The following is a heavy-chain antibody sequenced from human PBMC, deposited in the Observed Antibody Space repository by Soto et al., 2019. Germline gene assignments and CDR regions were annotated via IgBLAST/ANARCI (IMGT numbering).Heavy chain of an antibody. Sequence: PGGSLRLSCAASGFTFSSYEMNWVRQAPGKGLEWVSYISSSGSTIYYADSVKGRFTISRDNAKNSLYLQMNSLRAEDTAVYYCARDHPYYDFWSGYYTDYYYYGMDVWGQGTTVTVSS. D-gene: IGHD3-3*01. CDR2: ISSSGSTI. J-gene: IGHJ6*02. V-gene: IGHV3-48*03. CDR1: GFTFSSYE. CDR3: ARDHPYYDFWSGYYTDYYYYGMDV.